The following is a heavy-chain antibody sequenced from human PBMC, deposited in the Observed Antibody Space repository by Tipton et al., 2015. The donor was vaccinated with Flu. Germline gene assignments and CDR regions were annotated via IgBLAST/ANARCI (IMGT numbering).Heavy chain of an antibody. CDR2: VYHGGTT. V-gene: IGHV4-38-2*02. Sequence: TLSLTCTVSGYSISSRYYWGWIRQPPGKGLEWIGCVYHGGTTYYNPSLKSRVAISLDTFQNQFSLKLTSVTAADTAVYYCARDPSLGMPDYLDFWGQGTLVTTSS. CDR1: GYSISSRYY. D-gene: IGHD2-2*01. J-gene: IGHJ4*02. CDR3: ARDPSLGMPDYLDF.